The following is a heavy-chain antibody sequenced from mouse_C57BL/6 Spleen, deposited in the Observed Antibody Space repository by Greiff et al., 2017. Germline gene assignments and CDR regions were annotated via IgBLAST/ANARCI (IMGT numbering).Heavy chain of an antibody. CDR2: ISDGGSST. V-gene: IGHV5-4*01. Sequence: DVKLVESGGGLVKPGGSLKLSCAASGFTFSSYAMSWVRQTPEKRLEWVATISDGGSSTYYPDNVKGRFTISRDNAKNNLYLQMSHLKSEDTAMYYCARDRRDSYYFDYWGQGTTLTVSS. CDR1: GFTFSSYA. CDR3: ARDRRDSYYFDY. J-gene: IGHJ2*01.